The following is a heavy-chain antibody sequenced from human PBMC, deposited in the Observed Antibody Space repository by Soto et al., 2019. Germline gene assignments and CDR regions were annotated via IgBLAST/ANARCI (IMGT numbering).Heavy chain of an antibody. CDR3: ARPPTSIVVVTAIRHYYYMDV. D-gene: IGHD2-21*02. V-gene: IGHV1-18*01. J-gene: IGHJ6*03. CDR1: GYTFTSYG. Sequence: GASVKVSCKASGYTFTSYGISWVRQAPGQGLEWMGWISAYNGNTNYAQKLQGRVTMTTDTSTSTAYMELRSLRSDDTAVYYCARPPTSIVVVTAIRHYYYMDVWGKGTTVTVSS. CDR2: ISAYNGNT.